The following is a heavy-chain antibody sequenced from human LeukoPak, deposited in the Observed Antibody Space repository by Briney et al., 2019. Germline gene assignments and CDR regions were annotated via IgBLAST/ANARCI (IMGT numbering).Heavy chain of an antibody. Sequence: PGGSLRLSCAASGFTFSSYAMSSVRQAPGKGLEWVSAISGSGDSTYYADSVKGRFTISRDNSKNTLYLQMNSLRAEDSAVYYCAKFGQKVLRYFDWLLRYNWFGPWGQGTLVTVSS. CDR2: ISGSGDST. V-gene: IGHV3-23*01. CDR3: AKFGQKVLRYFDWLLRYNWFGP. D-gene: IGHD3-9*01. CDR1: GFTFSSYA. J-gene: IGHJ5*02.